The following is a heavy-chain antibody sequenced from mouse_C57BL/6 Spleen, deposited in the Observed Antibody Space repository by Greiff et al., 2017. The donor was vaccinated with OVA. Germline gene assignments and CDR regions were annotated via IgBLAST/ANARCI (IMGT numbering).Heavy chain of an antibody. V-gene: IGHV5-16*01. CDR2: INYDGSST. Sequence: EVQVVESEGGFVQPGSSMKLSCTASGFTFSDYYMAWVRQVPEKGLEWVANINYDGSSTYYLDSLKSRFIISRDNAKNILYLQMSSLKSEDTATYYCARGGSSGYNYAMDYWGQGTSVTVSS. D-gene: IGHD3-2*02. CDR1: GFTFSDYY. CDR3: ARGGSSGYNYAMDY. J-gene: IGHJ4*01.